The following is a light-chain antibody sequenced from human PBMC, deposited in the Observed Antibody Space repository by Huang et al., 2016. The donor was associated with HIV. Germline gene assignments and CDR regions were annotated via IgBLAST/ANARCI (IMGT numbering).Light chain of an antibody. Sequence: DIQMTQSPSSLSTSVGDRVTIACRASQNIKTYLCWFQQKPGQAPKLLSYASSNLQSGVPSRFSGGGSGTHFTLTITSLRPEDFATYYFQQTYTAPYTFGQGTKLDIK. J-gene: IGKJ2*01. V-gene: IGKV1-39*01. CDR3: QQTYTAPYT. CDR1: QNIKTY. CDR2: ASS.